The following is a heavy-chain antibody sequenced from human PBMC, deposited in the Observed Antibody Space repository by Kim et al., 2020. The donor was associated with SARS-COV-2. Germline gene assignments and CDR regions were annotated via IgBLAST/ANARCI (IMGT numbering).Heavy chain of an antibody. Sequence: GGSLRLSCAASGFTFSNYAMIWVRQAPGKGLEWVSAISGGGTSTYYADSVKGRFTISRDNSKNTLYLQMNSLRADDTAVYYCVKTSGWTNFDYWGQGTLVTVSS. CDR1: GFTFSNYA. V-gene: IGHV3-23*01. CDR2: ISGGGTST. CDR3: VKTSGWTNFDY. J-gene: IGHJ4*02. D-gene: IGHD6-19*01.